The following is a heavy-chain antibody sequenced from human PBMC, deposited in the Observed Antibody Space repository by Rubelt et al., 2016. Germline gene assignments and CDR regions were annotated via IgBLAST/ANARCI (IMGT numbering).Heavy chain of an antibody. CDR1: SNYA. V-gene: IGHV3-23*01. CDR3: AKGCSAVVTSGANY. D-gene: IGHD4-23*01. Sequence: SNYALSWVRQAPGKGLEWVSVISGSGDSTYYADSVKGRFTISRDNSKNTLYIEMNSLRAEDTAVYYCAKGCSAVVTSGANYWGQGTLVTVSP. CDR2: ISGSGDST. J-gene: IGHJ4*02.